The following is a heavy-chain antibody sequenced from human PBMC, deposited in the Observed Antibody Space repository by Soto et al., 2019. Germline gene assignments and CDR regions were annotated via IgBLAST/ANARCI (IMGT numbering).Heavy chain of an antibody. J-gene: IGHJ6*02. CDR1: GFTFSSYD. CDR2: IGTAGDT. CDR3: ARGHDYYYYYYGMDV. Sequence: GESLKISCAASGFTFSSYDMHWVRQATGKGLEWVSAIGTAGDTYYPGSVKGRFTISRENAKNSLYLQMNSLRAEDTAVYYCARGHDYYYYYYGMDVWGQGTTVTVSS. D-gene: IGHD3-3*01. V-gene: IGHV3-13*01.